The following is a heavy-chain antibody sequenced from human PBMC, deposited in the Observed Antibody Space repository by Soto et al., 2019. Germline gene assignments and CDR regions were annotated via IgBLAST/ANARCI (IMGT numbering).Heavy chain of an antibody. V-gene: IGHV3-23*01. CDR3: AKGDYDYVWGSYRYTDGRYYYYGMDV. Sequence: EVQLLESGGGLVQPGGSLRLSCAASGFTFSSYAMSWVRQAPGKGLEWVSAISGSGGSTYYADSVKGRFTISRDNSKNTLYLQMSRLRAEDTAVYYCAKGDYDYVWGSYRYTDGRYYYYGMDVWGQGTTVTVSS. J-gene: IGHJ6*02. D-gene: IGHD3-16*02. CDR1: GFTFSSYA. CDR2: ISGSGGST.